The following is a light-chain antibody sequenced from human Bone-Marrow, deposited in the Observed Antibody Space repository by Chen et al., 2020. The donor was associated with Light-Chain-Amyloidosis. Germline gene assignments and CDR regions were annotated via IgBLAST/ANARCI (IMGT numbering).Light chain of an antibody. CDR3: QVWDRSSDRTV. J-gene: IGLJ3*02. CDR2: DDS. Sequence: SYVLTQPSSVSVAPGQTATIACGGNNIGSTSVHWYQQTPGQAPLLVVYDDSYRPSGIPERLSGSNSGNTATLTISRVEAGDEADYYCQVWDRSSDRTVFGGGTKLTVL. CDR1: NIGSTS. V-gene: IGLV3-21*02.